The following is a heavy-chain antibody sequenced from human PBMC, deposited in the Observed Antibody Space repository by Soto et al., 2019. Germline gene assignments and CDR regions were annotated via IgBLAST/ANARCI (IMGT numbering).Heavy chain of an antibody. Sequence: SETLSLTCTVSGGSISSGGYYWSWIRQHPGKGLEWIGYIYYSGSTYYNPSLKSRVTISVDTSKNQFSLKLSSVTAADTAVYYCGSCGVGATGNTDSTYWGPGTLVTVSS. CDR3: GSCGVGATGNTDSTY. J-gene: IGHJ4*02. CDR2: IYYSGST. D-gene: IGHD2-15*01. V-gene: IGHV4-31*03. CDR1: GGSISSGGYY.